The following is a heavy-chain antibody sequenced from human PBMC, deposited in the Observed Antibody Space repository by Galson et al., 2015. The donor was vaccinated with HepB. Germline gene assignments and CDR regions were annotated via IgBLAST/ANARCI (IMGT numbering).Heavy chain of an antibody. V-gene: IGHV6-1*01. CDR2: TFYRSKWYT. J-gene: IGHJ4*02. CDR1: GDSVSSSPGA. D-gene: IGHD6-13*01. Sequence: CAISGDSVSSSPGAWNWIRQSPSGGLEWLGRTFYRSKWYTDYALSVKSRITISPDTSKNQLSLQLNSVTPEDTAVYYCAKGEYTSSWRFAKWGQGTLVTVSS. CDR3: AKGEYTSSWRFAK.